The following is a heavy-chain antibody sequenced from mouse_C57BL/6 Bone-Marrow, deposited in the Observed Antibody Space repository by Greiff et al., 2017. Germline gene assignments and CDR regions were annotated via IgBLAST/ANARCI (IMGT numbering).Heavy chain of an antibody. D-gene: IGHD2-1*01. J-gene: IGHJ3*01. Sequence: EVQLQQSGAELVRPGASVKLSCTASGFNIKDDYMHWVKQRPEQGLEWIGWIDPENGDTEYASKFQGKATITANTSSNTAYLQLSSLTSEDTAVYDSTPFYCGNWAWFAYWGQGTLVTVSA. V-gene: IGHV14-4*01. CDR2: IDPENGDT. CDR3: TPFYCGNWAWFAY. CDR1: GFNIKDDY.